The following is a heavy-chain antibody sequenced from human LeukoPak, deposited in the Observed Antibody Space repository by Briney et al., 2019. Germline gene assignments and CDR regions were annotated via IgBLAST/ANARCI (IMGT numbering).Heavy chain of an antibody. CDR2: INNSGST. CDR3: ARAPPYFDY. Sequence: SETLSLTCAVSGGSISSSNWWSWIRQPPGKGLEWIGEINNSGSTKYNPSLKSRVTISVHTSKNQFSLKLSSVTAADTAVYYCARAPPYFDYWGQGTLVTVSS. J-gene: IGHJ4*02. CDR1: GGSISSSNW. V-gene: IGHV4-4*02.